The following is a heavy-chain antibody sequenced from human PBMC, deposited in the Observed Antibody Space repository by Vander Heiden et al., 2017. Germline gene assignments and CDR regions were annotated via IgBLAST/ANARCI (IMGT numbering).Heavy chain of an antibody. V-gene: IGHV1-69*01. J-gene: IGHJ5*02. CDR2: IIPIFGTA. D-gene: IGHD6-13*01. CDR3: ARGSLKAAAGRRGAYNWFDP. Sequence: QVQLVQSGAEVKKPGSSVKVSCKASGSTFSSYAISWVRQAPGQGLEWMGGIIPIFGTANYAQKFQGRVTITADESTSTAYMELSSLRSEDTAVYYCARGSLKAAAGRRGAYNWFDPWGQGTLVTVSS. CDR1: GSTFSSYA.